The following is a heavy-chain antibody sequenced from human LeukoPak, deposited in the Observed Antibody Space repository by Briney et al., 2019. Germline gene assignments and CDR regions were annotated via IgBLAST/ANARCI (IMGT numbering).Heavy chain of an antibody. Sequence: SETLSLTCAVYGGSFSDCYWTWIRQHPGKRLESTGEINHRGSAQYNRTLKSSITISVDTTKKHFSLKLSSVTAADTAVYYCARVGRRGYRVNNWFDPWGQGTLVTVSS. CDR3: ARVGRRGYRVNNWFDP. CDR2: INHRGSA. D-gene: IGHD5-18*01. J-gene: IGHJ5*02. V-gene: IGHV4-34*01. CDR1: GGSFSDCY.